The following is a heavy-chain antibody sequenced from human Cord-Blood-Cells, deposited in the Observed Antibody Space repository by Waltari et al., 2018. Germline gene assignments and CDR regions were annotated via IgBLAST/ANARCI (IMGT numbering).Heavy chain of an antibody. D-gene: IGHD6-6*01. V-gene: IGHV1-2*06. CDR1: GYTFTGYY. J-gene: IGHJ2*01. CDR2: INPNSGGT. Sequence: QVQLVQSGAEVKKPGASVKVSCQASGYTFTGYYMHWVRQAPGQGLEWMGRINPNSGGTNYAQKFQGRVTMTRDTSISTAYMELSRLRSDDTAVYYCARDPRSYSSSSWYFDLWGRGTLVTVSS. CDR3: ARDPRSYSSSSWYFDL.